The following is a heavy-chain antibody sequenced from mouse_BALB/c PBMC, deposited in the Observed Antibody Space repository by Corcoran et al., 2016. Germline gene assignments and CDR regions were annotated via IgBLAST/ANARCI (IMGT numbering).Heavy chain of an antibody. D-gene: IGHD1-1*01. CDR2: INPNNGGT. CDR3: ARKDYGSSSWFAY. CDR1: GYTFTDYN. J-gene: IGHJ3*01. V-gene: IGHV1-18*01. Sequence: EVLLQQSGPELVKPGASVKIPCKASGYTFTDYNMDWVKQCHGKSLEWIGDINPNNGGTIYNQKFKGKATLTVDKSSSTAYMELRSLTSEDTAVYYCARKDYGSSSWFAYWGQGTLVTVSA.